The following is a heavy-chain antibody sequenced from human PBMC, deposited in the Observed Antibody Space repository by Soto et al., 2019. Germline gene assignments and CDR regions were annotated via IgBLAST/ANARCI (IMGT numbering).Heavy chain of an antibody. CDR3: ETNDYLEY. D-gene: IGHD3-16*01. Sequence: PGGSLRLSCSASGFSVSNNYMSWVRQAPGKGLDWVSVVYTGGATYYADSVKGRFTISRDDSKNTLYLQMNSLRAEDTAVYYCETNDYLEYWGRGTLVTVSS. CDR2: VYTGGAT. V-gene: IGHV3-53*01. CDR1: GFSVSNNY. J-gene: IGHJ4*02.